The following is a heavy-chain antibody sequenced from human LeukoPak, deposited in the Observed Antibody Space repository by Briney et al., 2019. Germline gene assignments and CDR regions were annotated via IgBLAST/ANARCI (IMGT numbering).Heavy chain of an antibody. V-gene: IGHV3-30*02. J-gene: IGHJ3*01. CDR2: IRIDGSKK. D-gene: IGHD3-22*01. CDR1: GFTFISHA. CDR3: VKDRQYYETSGYYSDAFDF. Sequence: GGSLRLSCTASGFTFISHAMHWVRQAPGKGLEWVAFIRIDGSKKYYAESVKGRFTISRDNSKSTLSLQMTSLRAEDTAVYYCVKDRQYYETSGYYSDAFDFWGQGTMVSVSS.